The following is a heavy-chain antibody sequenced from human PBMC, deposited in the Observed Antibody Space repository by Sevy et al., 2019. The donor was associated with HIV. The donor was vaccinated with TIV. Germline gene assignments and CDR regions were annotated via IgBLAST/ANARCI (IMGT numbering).Heavy chain of an antibody. Sequence: GGSLRLSCAASGFTVSSNYMSWVRQAPGKGLEWVSVIYSGGSTYYADSVKGRFTISRDNSKNTLYLQMNSLRAEDTAVYYCASFGPINMIVVAIYYYYYMDVWGKGTTVTVSS. J-gene: IGHJ6*03. D-gene: IGHD3-22*01. CDR2: IYSGGST. V-gene: IGHV3-53*01. CDR3: ASFGPINMIVVAIYYYYYMDV. CDR1: GFTVSSNY.